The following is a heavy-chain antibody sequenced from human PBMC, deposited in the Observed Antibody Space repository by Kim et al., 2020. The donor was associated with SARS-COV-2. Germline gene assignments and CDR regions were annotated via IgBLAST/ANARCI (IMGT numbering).Heavy chain of an antibody. V-gene: IGHV4-59*01. CDR2: SN. Sequence: SNNYSPSLQRRVPISVDTSKNQFSLKLSSVTAADTAVYYCARVGGYGMDVWGQGTTVTVSS. CDR3: ARVGGYGMDV. J-gene: IGHJ6*02. D-gene: IGHD3-16*01.